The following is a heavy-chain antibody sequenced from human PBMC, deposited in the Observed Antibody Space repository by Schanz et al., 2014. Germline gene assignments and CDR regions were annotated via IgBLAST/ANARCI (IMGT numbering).Heavy chain of an antibody. V-gene: IGHV3-15*01. CDR1: GFTFSNSW. D-gene: IGHD3-10*01. CDR2: IKSKTDGGTA. Sequence: EVQLVESGGGLVKPGGSLRLSCAASGFTFSNSWMSWVRQAPGKGLEWVGRIKSKTDGGTADYAAPVKGRFTISRDDSKTTLYLQMDSLKTEDTAVYYCTTVQYYYGSGSYMCEWGQGTLVTVSS. CDR3: TTVQYYYGSGSYMCE. J-gene: IGHJ4*02.